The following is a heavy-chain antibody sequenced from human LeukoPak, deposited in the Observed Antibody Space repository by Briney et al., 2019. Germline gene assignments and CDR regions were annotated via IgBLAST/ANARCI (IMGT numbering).Heavy chain of an antibody. D-gene: IGHD3-22*01. CDR1: GFTFNSYG. V-gene: IGHV3-33*01. CDR2: IWYDGTNE. Sequence: GGSLRLSCAASGFTFNSYGMHWVRQAPGKGLEWVALIWYDGTNEFYADSVKGHFAISRDNSKNTLYLQMNSLRAEDTAVYYCARDRSLGLLTPMKYWGQGTLVTVSS. CDR3: ARDRSLGLLTPMKY. J-gene: IGHJ4*02.